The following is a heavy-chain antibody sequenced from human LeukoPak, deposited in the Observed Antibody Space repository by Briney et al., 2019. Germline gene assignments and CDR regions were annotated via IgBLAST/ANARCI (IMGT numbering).Heavy chain of an antibody. D-gene: IGHD5-12*01. J-gene: IGHJ6*03. Sequence: TGGSLRLSCAASGFTFSSYAMNWVRQAPGNGLEWVAVISYDGSNKYYADSVKGRFTISRDNSKNTLYQQMNSLRAEDTAVYYCARVRGYEISPWYYYIDVWGTGTTVTVSS. CDR3: ARVRGYEISPWYYYIDV. V-gene: IGHV3-30-3*01. CDR1: GFTFSSYA. CDR2: ISYDGSNK.